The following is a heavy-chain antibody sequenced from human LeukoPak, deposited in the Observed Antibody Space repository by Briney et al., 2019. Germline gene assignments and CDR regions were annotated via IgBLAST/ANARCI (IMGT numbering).Heavy chain of an antibody. V-gene: IGHV1-8*01. Sequence: ASVKVSCKASGYTFTSYDINWVRQATGQGLEWMGWMNPNSGNTGYAQTFQGRDTETRNNSISTAYMELSSLRSEDTAVYYCARGRIMADSSSWYVYYYYGMDVWGQGTTVTVSS. D-gene: IGHD6-13*01. CDR1: GYTFTSYD. CDR3: ARGRIMADSSSWYVYYYYGMDV. CDR2: MNPNSGNT. J-gene: IGHJ6*02.